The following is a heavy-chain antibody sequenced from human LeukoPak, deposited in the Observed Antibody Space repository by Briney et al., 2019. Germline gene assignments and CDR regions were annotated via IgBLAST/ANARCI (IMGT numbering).Heavy chain of an antibody. V-gene: IGHV3-23*01. Sequence: GGSLRLSCPASGFTFSTYAMSWVRQAPGKGLEWVSGISGGGGNTYYADFVKGRFTISRDNAKNTLYLQMNGLRAEDTALYYCAKANRACSAIACYTTVTPFDYWGQGTLVTVSS. CDR3: AKANRACSAIACYTTVTPFDY. CDR2: ISGGGGNT. D-gene: IGHD2-2*02. CDR1: GFTFSTYA. J-gene: IGHJ4*02.